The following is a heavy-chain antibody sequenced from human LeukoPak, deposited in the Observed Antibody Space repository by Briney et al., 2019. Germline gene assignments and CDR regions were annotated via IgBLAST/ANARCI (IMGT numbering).Heavy chain of an antibody. CDR2: INHSGST. D-gene: IGHD6-13*01. CDR1: GGSISSYY. V-gene: IGHV4-34*01. CDR3: ARAQGIYYFDY. Sequence: PSETPSLTCTVSGGSISSYYWSWIRQPPGKGLEWIGEINHSGSTNYNPSLKSRVTISVDTSKNQFSLKLSSVTAADTAVYYCARAQGIYYFDYWGQGTLVTVSS. J-gene: IGHJ4*02.